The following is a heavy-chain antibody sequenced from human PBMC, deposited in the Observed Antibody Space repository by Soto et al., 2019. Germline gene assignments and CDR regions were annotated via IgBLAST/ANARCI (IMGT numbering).Heavy chain of an antibody. CDR1: GGSIGNSY. CDR3: ANVHFCGGDSTSYYFDS. J-gene: IGHJ4*02. D-gene: IGHD3-3*02. V-gene: IGHV3-9*01. CDR2: ISWNSGSI. Sequence: LSLTCTVYGGSIGNSYWSWVRQAPGKGLEWVSGISWNSGSIGYADSVKGRFTISRDNGKSSLYLQLSSLRADDTALYYCANVHFCGGDSTSYYFDSWGQGTLVTVSS.